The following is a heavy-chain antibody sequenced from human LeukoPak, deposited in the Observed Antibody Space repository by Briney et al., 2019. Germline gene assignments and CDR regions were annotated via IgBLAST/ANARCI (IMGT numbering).Heavy chain of an antibody. D-gene: IGHD3-22*01. CDR1: GGSFSAYY. CDR2: ISHRGST. Sequence: TCXVYGGSFSAYYWSWIRQPPGKGLEWIGEISHRGSTNYNPSLESRVTISLDTSKNQFSLKLSSVTAADTAVYYCATYRGRDYYWGLDYWDQGTLVTVSS. V-gene: IGHV4-34*01. CDR3: ATYRGRDYYWGLDY. J-gene: IGHJ4*02.